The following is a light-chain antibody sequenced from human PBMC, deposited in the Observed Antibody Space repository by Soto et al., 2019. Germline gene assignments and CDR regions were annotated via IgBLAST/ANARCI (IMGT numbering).Light chain of an antibody. CDR3: KHYNNWPT. J-gene: IGKJ4*01. V-gene: IGKV3-15*01. CDR2: GAC. CDR1: QSVSSD. Sequence: EIVMTHSPAPLSVCPGERATLSCMASQSVSSDLAWYRQKPGQPPRLLIYGACTKATGVPARFSGSGSGTEFTLTTSILLSEGLADDHCKHYNNWPTCGRRTELDIK.